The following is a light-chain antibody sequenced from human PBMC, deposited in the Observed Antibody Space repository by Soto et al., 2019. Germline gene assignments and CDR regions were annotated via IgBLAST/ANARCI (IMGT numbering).Light chain of an antibody. J-gene: IGKJ2*01. V-gene: IGKV3-20*01. CDR3: QQYDTSPPLYT. Sequence: EIVLTQSPPTLSLSPGESATLSCRASQSVVSYLAWYQQKPGQAPRLLIYAASSRAAGIPDRFSGSGSGTDFTLTISRLEPEDFAVYYCQQYDTSPPLYTFGQGTKLEIK. CDR1: QSVVSY. CDR2: AAS.